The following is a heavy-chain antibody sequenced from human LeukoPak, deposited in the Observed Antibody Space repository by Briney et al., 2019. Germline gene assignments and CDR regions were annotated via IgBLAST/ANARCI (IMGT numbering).Heavy chain of an antibody. CDR3: ARELRGWWFDY. V-gene: IGHV3-30-3*01. CDR1: GFTFSNYA. CDR2: ISYDGNNK. Sequence: PGGSLRLSCAASGFTFSNYAMHWVRQAPGKGLEWVAIISYDGNNKYYADSVKGRFTISRDNSKNTLYLQMNSLREEDTAVYYCARELRGWWFDYWGQGTLVTVSS. D-gene: IGHD6-19*01. J-gene: IGHJ4*02.